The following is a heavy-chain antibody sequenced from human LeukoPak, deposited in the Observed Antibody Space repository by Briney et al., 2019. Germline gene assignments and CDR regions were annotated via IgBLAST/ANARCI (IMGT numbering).Heavy chain of an antibody. J-gene: IGHJ4*02. CDR3: ARAGIAGSPSGY. D-gene: IGHD6-13*01. Sequence: SETLSLTCAVYGGSFSGYYWSWIRQPPGEGLEWIGEINHSGSTNYNPSLKSRATMSIDTTKNQFSLKLRSVTAADTAVYFCARAGIAGSPSGYWGQGTLVTVSS. CDR2: INHSGST. V-gene: IGHV4-34*01. CDR1: GGSFSGYY.